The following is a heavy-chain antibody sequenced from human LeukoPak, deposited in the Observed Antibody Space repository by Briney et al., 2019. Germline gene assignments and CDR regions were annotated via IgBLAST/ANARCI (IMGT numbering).Heavy chain of an antibody. V-gene: IGHV4-30-2*01. D-gene: IGHD2-21*01. Sequence: PSETLSLTCTVSGGSISSGGYYWSWIRQPPGKGLEWIGYIYHSGSTYYNPSLKSRVTISVDRSKNQFSLKLSSVTAADTAVYYCARGAIVVARGSDYWGQGTLVTVSS. J-gene: IGHJ4*02. CDR2: IYHSGST. CDR3: ARGAIVVARGSDY. CDR1: GGSISSGGYY.